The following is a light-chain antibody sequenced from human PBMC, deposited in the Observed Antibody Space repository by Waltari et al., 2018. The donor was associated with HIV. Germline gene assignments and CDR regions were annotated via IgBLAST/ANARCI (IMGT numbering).Light chain of an antibody. J-gene: IGKJ4*01. CDR1: RTILYSSNNQNY. CDR2: WSS. CDR3: QQYYTIGPT. Sequence: DIVMTQSPDSLAVSLGERATINCRSSRTILYSSNNQNYMAGDQQKPGQAPKVLIYWSSTRASGVPDRVSVSGSGTNFSLTISSLQSDDVAVYFCQQYYTIGPTFGGGTKVG. V-gene: IGKV4-1*01.